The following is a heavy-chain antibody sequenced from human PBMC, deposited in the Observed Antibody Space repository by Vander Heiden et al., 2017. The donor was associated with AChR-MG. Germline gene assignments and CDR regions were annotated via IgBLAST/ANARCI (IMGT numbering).Heavy chain of an antibody. J-gene: IGHJ4*02. CDR1: GFSLSTSGVG. Sequence: QITLKESGPTLVKPTQTLTLTCTFSGFSLSTSGVGVGWIRQPPGKALEWLALIYWDDDKRYSPSLKSRLTITKDTSKNQVVLTMTNMDPVDTATYYCAHASPGYYYDSSGPGWAYWGQGTLVTVSS. V-gene: IGHV2-5*02. D-gene: IGHD3-22*01. CDR2: IYWDDDK. CDR3: AHASPGYYYDSSGPGWAY.